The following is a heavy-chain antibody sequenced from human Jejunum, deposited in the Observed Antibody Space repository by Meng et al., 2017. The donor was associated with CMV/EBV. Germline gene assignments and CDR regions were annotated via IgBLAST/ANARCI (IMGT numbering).Heavy chain of an antibody. D-gene: IGHD1-26*01. CDR3: ARDPHSWSGVFEY. V-gene: IGHV1-2*02. J-gene: IGHJ4*02. Sequence: ASGYTFTGYYIRWVRQAPGQGLEWMGWINPWSGDTKSAHSLQGRVTLTRDTSTNTAFMDLTSLTSDDTAVYYCARDPHSWSGVFEYWAQGTLVTVSS. CDR1: GYTFTGYY. CDR2: INPWSGDT.